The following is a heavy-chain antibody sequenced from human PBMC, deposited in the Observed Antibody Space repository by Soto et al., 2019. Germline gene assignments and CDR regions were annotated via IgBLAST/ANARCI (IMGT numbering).Heavy chain of an antibody. CDR3: ARVSTRHDYGDPWAFDI. J-gene: IGHJ3*02. CDR2: ISYDGSNK. V-gene: IGHV3-30-3*01. D-gene: IGHD4-17*01. CDR1: GFTFSSYA. Sequence: QVQLVESGGGVVQPGRSLRLSCAASGFTFSSYAMHWVRQAPGKGLEWVAVISYDGSNKYYADSVKGRFTISRDNSKNTLYLQMNSLRAEDTAVYYCARVSTRHDYGDPWAFDIWGQGTMVTVSS.